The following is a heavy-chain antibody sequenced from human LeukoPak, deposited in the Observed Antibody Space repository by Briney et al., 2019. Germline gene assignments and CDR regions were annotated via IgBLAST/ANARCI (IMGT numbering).Heavy chain of an antibody. J-gene: IGHJ6*04. D-gene: IGHD3-10*01. CDR1: GYSISSGYY. CDR3: ARDQWFGDQYYYGMDV. Sequence: SETLSLTCAVSGYSISSGYYWGWIRPPPGKGLEWIGSIYHSGSTYYNPSLKSRVTISVDTSKNQFSLKLSSVTAADTAVYYCARDQWFGDQYYYGMDVWGKGTTVTVSS. V-gene: IGHV4-38-2*02. CDR2: IYHSGST.